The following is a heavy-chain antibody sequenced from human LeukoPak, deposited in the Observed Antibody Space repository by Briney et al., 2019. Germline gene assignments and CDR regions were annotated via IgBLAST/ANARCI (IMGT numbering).Heavy chain of an antibody. Sequence: PGGSLRLSCAASGFTFSSYGMHWVRQAPGKGLEWVAVISYDGSNKYYADSVKGRFTISRDNSKNTLYLQMNSLRAEDTAVYYCAKHPQVDYDSDQVYWGQGTLVTVSS. J-gene: IGHJ4*02. V-gene: IGHV3-30*18. CDR1: GFTFSSYG. CDR2: ISYDGSNK. D-gene: IGHD3-3*01. CDR3: AKHPQVDYDSDQVY.